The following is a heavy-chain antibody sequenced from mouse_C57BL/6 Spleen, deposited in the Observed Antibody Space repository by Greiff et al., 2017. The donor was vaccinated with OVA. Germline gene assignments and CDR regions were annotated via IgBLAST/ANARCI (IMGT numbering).Heavy chain of an antibody. Sequence: VQLQQSGAELARPGASVKLSCKASGYTFTSYGISWVKQRTGQGLEWIGEIYPRSGNTYYNEKFKGKATLTADKSSSTAYMELRSLTSEDSAVYFCARGYYYGSSFYYFDYWGQGTTLTVSS. CDR3: ARGYYYGSSFYYFDY. D-gene: IGHD1-1*01. CDR2: IYPRSGNT. J-gene: IGHJ2*01. CDR1: GYTFTSYG. V-gene: IGHV1-81*01.